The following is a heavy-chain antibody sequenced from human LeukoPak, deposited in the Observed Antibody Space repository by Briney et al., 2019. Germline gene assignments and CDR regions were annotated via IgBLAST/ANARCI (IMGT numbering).Heavy chain of an antibody. D-gene: IGHD5-24*01. V-gene: IGHV1-18*01. J-gene: IGHJ4*02. CDR2: ISAYNGNT. CDR1: GYTFTSYG. Sequence: GASVKVSCKASGYTFTSYGISWVRQAPGQGLEWMGWISAYNGNTNYAQKLQGRVTMTTDTSTSTAYKELRSLRSDDTAVYYCARDQMATTQDYWGQGTLVTVSS. CDR3: ARDQMATTQDY.